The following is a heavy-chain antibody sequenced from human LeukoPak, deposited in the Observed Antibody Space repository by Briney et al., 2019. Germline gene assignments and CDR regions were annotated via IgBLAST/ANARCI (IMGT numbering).Heavy chain of an antibody. J-gene: IGHJ5*02. Sequence: EASVKVSCKASGYTFTSYDITWVRQAPGQGLEWMGGISAYNGNTNYAQKLQGRVTLTTDTSTSTAYMELRSLSSDDTAVYYCARSRSSSSIWFDPWGQGTLVTVSS. CDR2: ISAYNGNT. V-gene: IGHV1-18*01. D-gene: IGHD6-6*01. CDR3: ARSRSSSSIWFDP. CDR1: GYTFTSYD.